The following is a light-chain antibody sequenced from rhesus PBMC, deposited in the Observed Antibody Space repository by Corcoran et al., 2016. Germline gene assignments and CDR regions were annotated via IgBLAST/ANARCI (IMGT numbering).Light chain of an antibody. CDR2: AVS. J-gene: IGLJ1*01. V-gene: IGLV3-25*02. CDR3: QVWDSSSRYI. CDR1: NIGSKN. Sequence: SYDLTQPPSVSAASGQTARITCGGDNIGSKNVQWYQQNPPQAPVLVIYAVSERPSGIPERFSGSNSGNTATLTISGVEAGDEADYFFQVWDSSSRYIFGAGTRLTVL.